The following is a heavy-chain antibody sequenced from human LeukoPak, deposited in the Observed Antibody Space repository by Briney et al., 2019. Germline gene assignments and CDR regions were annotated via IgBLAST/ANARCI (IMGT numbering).Heavy chain of an antibody. CDR3: ARPGEGSRGDHGGYFDY. D-gene: IGHD1-26*01. Sequence: GASVKVSCKTSGYTLTSDGISGVRQAPGQGLEWMGWISAYSGNTNYAQKLQGRVTMTTDTSTSTAYMELRSLRSDDTAVYYCARPGEGSRGDHGGYFDYWGEGTLVTVSS. V-gene: IGHV1-18*01. J-gene: IGHJ4*02. CDR2: ISAYSGNT. CDR1: GYTLTSDG.